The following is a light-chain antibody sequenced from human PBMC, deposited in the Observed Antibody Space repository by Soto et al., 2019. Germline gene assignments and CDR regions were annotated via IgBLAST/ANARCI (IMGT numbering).Light chain of an antibody. CDR3: QQYHGFSLT. CDR1: QSISGS. V-gene: IGKV1-5*01. Sequence: GDPVTITCRASQSISGSLAWYQQKPGQAPDXLISDVSKLERGVASRFSGSGSGTEFTLTISSMQPDDLATYYCQQYHGFSLTFGQGTKVDIK. J-gene: IGKJ1*01. CDR2: DVS.